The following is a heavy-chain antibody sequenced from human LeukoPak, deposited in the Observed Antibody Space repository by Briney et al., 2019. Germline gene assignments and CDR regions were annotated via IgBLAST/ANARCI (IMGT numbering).Heavy chain of an antibody. V-gene: IGHV4-31*03. CDR3: ARVPTQYYFDY. CDR1: GGSISSGGYY. J-gene: IGHJ4*02. Sequence: SETLSLTCTVSGGSISSGGYYWSWIRQHPGKGLEWIGYIYYSGNTYYNSSLKSRVTISVDTSKNQFSLKLSSVTAADTAVYYCARVPTQYYFDYWGQGTLVTVSS. CDR2: IYYSGNT.